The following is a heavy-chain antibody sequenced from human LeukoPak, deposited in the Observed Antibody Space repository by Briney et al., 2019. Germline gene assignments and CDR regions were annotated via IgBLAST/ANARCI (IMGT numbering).Heavy chain of an antibody. D-gene: IGHD3-10*01. V-gene: IGHV1-18*01. J-gene: IGHJ4*02. CDR3: ARLWFGELFFDY. CDR2: ISAYNGNT. Sequence: ASEKVSCKASGYTFTSYGISWVRQAPGQGLEWMGWISAYNGNTNYAQKPQGRVTMTTDTSTSTAYMELRSLRSHDTAVYYCARLWFGELFFDYWGQGTLVTVSS. CDR1: GYTFTSYG.